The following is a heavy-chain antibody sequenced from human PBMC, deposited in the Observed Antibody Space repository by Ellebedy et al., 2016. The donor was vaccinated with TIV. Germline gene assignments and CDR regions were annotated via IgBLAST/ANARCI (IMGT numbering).Heavy chain of an antibody. CDR1: GFTFNNYA. V-gene: IGHV3-23*01. Sequence: PGGSLRLSCAASGFTFNNYAMSWVRQAPGKGLEWVSTISHTGSRTYYANSVKGRFTISRDNAKDSLYLQMNSLRAEDTAVYYCARVTYGMDVWGQGTTVTVSS. CDR2: ISHTGSRT. CDR3: ARVTYGMDV. J-gene: IGHJ6*02.